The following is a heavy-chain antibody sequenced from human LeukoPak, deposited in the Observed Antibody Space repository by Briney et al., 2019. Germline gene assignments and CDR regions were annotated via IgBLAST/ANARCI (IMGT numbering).Heavy chain of an antibody. V-gene: IGHV1-58*02. CDR1: GFTFTSSA. Sequence: SVKVSCKASGFTFTSSAMQWVRQARGQRLEWIGWIVVGSGNTNYAQKFQERVTITRDMSTSTAYMELSSLRSEDTAMYYCAAEVSEGQLVPRVGYWGQGTLVTVSS. J-gene: IGHJ4*02. CDR2: IVVGSGNT. D-gene: IGHD6-6*01. CDR3: AAEVSEGQLVPRVGY.